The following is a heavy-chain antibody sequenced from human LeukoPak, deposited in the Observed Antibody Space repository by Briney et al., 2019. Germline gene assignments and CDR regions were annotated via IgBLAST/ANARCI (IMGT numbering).Heavy chain of an antibody. CDR1: GYTFRNFD. D-gene: IGHD4-23*01. Sequence: PGASVKVSCKASGYTFRNFDINWVRQAPGQGLEWMGWINPKSGTRGHAQKFQGRITMTRNTSISTAYMELNSLRSEDTAVYYCARLTTVVTPHIDYWGQGTLVTVSS. CDR2: INPKSGTR. J-gene: IGHJ4*02. V-gene: IGHV1-8*01. CDR3: ARLTTVVTPHIDY.